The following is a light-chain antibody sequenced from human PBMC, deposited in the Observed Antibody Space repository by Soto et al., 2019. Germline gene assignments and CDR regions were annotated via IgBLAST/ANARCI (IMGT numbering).Light chain of an antibody. J-gene: IGKJ3*01. CDR3: QQSYSNPFT. V-gene: IGKV1-39*01. CDR1: QSISSY. CDR2: AAS. Sequence: DIQMTQSPSSLSASVGDRVTITCRASQSISSYLNWYQQKPGKAPKLLIYAASRLQSGVPSRFSGSESGTDFTLTISSLQPEDFAIYYCQQSYSNPFTFGPGTRVDIK.